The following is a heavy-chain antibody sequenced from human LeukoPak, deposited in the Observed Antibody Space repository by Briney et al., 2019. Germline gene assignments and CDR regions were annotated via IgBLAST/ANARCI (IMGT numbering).Heavy chain of an antibody. CDR3: ARYVPTTQNFDY. V-gene: IGHV3-21*01. CDR1: GFTFSSYS. Sequence: GGSLRLFCAASGFTFSSYSMNWVRQTPGKGLEWVSSISSSSSYIYYADSVKGRFTISRDNAKNSLYLQMNSLRAEDTAVYYCARYVPTTQNFDYWGQGTLVTVSS. J-gene: IGHJ4*02. D-gene: IGHD3-16*01. CDR2: ISSSSSYI.